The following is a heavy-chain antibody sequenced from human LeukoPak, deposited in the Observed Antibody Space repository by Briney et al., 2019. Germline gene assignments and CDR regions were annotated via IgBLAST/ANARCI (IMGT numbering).Heavy chain of an antibody. D-gene: IGHD3-22*01. CDR3: ARAWGSVHYLFVF. CDR2: ISPSSGST. Sequence: GASVKVSCKASGYTFTRYHMHWVRQAPGQGLEWLGIISPSSGSTNYAQKFQGRVTMTRDTSTSTVYMELSSLRSEDTAVYYCARAWGSVHYLFVFWGQGALVTVSS. J-gene: IGHJ5*01. CDR1: GYTFTRYH. V-gene: IGHV1-46*01.